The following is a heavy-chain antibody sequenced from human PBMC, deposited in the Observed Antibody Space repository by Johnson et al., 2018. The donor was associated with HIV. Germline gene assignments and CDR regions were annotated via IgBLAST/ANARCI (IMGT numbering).Heavy chain of an antibody. Sequence: VQLVESGGGLVQPGRSLRLSCAASGFTFDDYAMHWVRQAPGKGLEWVSGISWNSGSTYYADSVKGRFTISRDNSKNTLYLQMKSLRAEDTAVYYCWRAWGSRDILTALLGVFDVGGQGTMVTGSS. CDR3: WRAWGSRDILTALLGVFDV. CDR2: ISWNSGST. D-gene: IGHD3-9*01. CDR1: GFTFDDYA. V-gene: IGHV3-9*01. J-gene: IGHJ3*01.